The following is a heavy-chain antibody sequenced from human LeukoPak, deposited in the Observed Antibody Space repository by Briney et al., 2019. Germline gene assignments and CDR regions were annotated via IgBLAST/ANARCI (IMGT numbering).Heavy chain of an antibody. D-gene: IGHD1-1*01. CDR2: IIPIFGTA. V-gene: IGHV1-69*05. J-gene: IGHJ5*02. CDR3: ARDRAGTTNWFDP. Sequence: GASVKVSCKASGGTFSSYAISWVRQAPGQGVEWMGRIIPIFGTANYAQKFQGRVTITTDESTSTAYMELSSLRSEDTAVYYCARDRAGTTNWFDPWGQGTLVTVSS. CDR1: GGTFSSYA.